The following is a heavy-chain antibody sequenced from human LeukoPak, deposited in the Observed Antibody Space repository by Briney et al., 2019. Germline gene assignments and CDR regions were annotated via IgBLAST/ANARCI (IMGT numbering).Heavy chain of an antibody. CDR2: IKSKTDGGTT. V-gene: IGHV3-15*01. J-gene: IGHJ4*02. CDR1: GFPLRNAW. D-gene: IGHD4-17*01. CDR3: TTDYQGGHDYGDFRPFDY. Sequence: GRSLRLSCAASGFPLRNAWMSWVRQAPGKGMHCAGRIKSKTDGGTTDYAAPVHGRFTISRDDSKNKLHLQMNSLKTDYTAVYYCTTDYQGGHDYGDFRPFDYWGQGPLVTVSS.